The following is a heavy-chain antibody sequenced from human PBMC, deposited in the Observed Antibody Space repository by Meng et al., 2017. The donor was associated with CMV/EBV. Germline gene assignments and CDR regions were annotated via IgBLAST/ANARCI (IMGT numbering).Heavy chain of an antibody. Sequence: SVKVSCKAAGYTFTTYDINWVRQASGQGLEWMGWMNPNSGNTGYAQKFQGRLTITMNTSISTAYMELTSLASEDTAVYYCATGGGLGAAAGVFDFWGQGSLVTVSS. V-gene: IGHV1-8*03. CDR2: MNPNSGNT. D-gene: IGHD6-13*01. CDR3: ATGGGLGAAAGVFDF. CDR1: GYTFTTYD. J-gene: IGHJ4*02.